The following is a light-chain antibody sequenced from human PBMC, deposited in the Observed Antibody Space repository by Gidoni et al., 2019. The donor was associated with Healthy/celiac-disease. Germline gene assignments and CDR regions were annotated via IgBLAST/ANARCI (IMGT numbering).Light chain of an antibody. V-gene: IGKV1-12*01. CDR3: QQAHIIPFT. CDR1: HFISSW. J-gene: IGKJ4*01. CDR2: AAS. Sequence: DIQTTQSPSSVSASVGDRVTLTCRASHFISSWLAWYQQKPGKAPKLLIYAASSLQSGVPSRFSGSGSGTGFTLTISSLQAGDVATYYCQQAHIIPFTFXEXTKVXIK.